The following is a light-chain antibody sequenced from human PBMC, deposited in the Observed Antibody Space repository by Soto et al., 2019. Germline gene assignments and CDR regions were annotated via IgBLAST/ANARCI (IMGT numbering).Light chain of an antibody. Sequence: AIRMAQSPSSFSASTGDRVTITCRASQGISSYLAWYQQKPGKAPKLLIYAASTLRSGVPSRFSGSGSGTDFTLTISCLQSEDFATYYCQQYYSYPLTFGQGTKVDIK. CDR1: QGISSY. CDR3: QQYYSYPLT. CDR2: AAS. V-gene: IGKV1-8*01. J-gene: IGKJ2*01.